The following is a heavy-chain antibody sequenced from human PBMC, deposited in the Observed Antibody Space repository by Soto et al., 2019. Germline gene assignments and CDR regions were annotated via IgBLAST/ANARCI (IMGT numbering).Heavy chain of an antibody. Sequence: SETLSLTCTVSGGSIRSSSYYWGWIRQPPGKGLEWIGSIYYSGSTYYNPSPKSRVTISVDTSKNQFSLKLSSVTAADTAVYYCARHLYYYMDVWGKGTTVTVSS. J-gene: IGHJ6*03. CDR1: GGSIRSSSYY. CDR3: ARHLYYYMDV. CDR2: IYYSGST. V-gene: IGHV4-39*01.